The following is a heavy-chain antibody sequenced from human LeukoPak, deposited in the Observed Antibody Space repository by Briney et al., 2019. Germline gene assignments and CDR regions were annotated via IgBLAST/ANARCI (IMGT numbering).Heavy chain of an antibody. D-gene: IGHD5-24*01. J-gene: IGHJ5*02. Sequence: SETLSLTCTVSGGSISNYYWSWIRQPPGKGLEWIGYIYYSGSTNYNPSLKSRVTISVDTSKNQFSLKLSSVTAADTAVYFCARDRRDGYNFPWGQGTLVTVSS. CDR2: IYYSGST. V-gene: IGHV4-59*12. CDR3: ARDRRDGYNFP. CDR1: GGSISNYY.